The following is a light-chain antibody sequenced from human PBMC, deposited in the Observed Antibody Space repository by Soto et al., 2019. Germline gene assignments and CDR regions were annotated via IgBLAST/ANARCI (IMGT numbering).Light chain of an antibody. Sequence: DIQMTQSPSTLSASVGDRVTITCRASQSISSWLAWYQQKPGKAPKLLIYDASSLESGVPSRFSGSGSGTEFTLTISSLQPDDFATYYCQQYNSPITFGQGTRLEL. CDR1: QSISSW. CDR3: QQYNSPIT. CDR2: DAS. V-gene: IGKV1-5*01. J-gene: IGKJ5*01.